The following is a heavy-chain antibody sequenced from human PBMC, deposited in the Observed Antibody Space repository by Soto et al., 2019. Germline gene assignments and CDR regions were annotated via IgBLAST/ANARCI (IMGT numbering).Heavy chain of an antibody. CDR2: IYHSGST. CDR3: ARGISGGRHFDY. Sequence: QVQLQESGPGLVKPSGTLSLTCAVSGGSISSSNWWSWVRQPPGKGLEWIGEIYHSGSTNYNPSLKTRDAIAVDKTQNHFSRKLSSVTAAGPAVYSCARGISGGRHFDYWGQGTLVTVSS. D-gene: IGHD2-15*01. CDR1: GGSISSSNW. V-gene: IGHV4-4*02. J-gene: IGHJ4*02.